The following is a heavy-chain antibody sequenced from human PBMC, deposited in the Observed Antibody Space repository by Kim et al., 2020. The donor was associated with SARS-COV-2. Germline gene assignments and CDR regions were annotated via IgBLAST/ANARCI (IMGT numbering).Heavy chain of an antibody. CDR2: IYTSGST. J-gene: IGHJ5*02. Sequence: SETLSLTCTVSGGSISSGSYYWSWIRQPAGKGLEWIGRIYTSGSTNYNPSLKSRVTISVDTSKNQFSLKLSSVTAADTAVYYCARDYRYYYDSSGYYPGNWCDPWGQGTLVTVSS. CDR1: GGSISSGSYY. D-gene: IGHD3-22*01. CDR3: ARDYRYYYDSSGYYPGNWCDP. V-gene: IGHV4-61*02.